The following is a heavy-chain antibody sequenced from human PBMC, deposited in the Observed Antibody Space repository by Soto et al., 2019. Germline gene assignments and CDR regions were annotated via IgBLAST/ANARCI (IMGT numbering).Heavy chain of an antibody. D-gene: IGHD3-16*01. J-gene: IGHJ5*02. V-gene: IGHV4-38-2*01. Sequence: PSETLSLTCAVSGYSISSGYYWGWIRQPPGKGLEWIGSIYHSGSTYYNPSLKSRVTISVDTSKNQFSLKLSSVTAAETAVYYCAKGGRFTDGPGGYTWFDPWGQGTLVTVSS. CDR3: AKGGRFTDGPGGYTWFDP. CDR1: GYSISSGYY. CDR2: IYHSGST.